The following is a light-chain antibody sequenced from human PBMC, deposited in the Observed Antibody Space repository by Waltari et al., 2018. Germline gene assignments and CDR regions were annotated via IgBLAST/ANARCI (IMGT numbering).Light chain of an antibody. CDR2: QDN. J-gene: IGLJ2*01. Sequence: SYELTQPPSVSVSPGQTASITCSVDKLGDKYACWYQQKPGQSPVLVIYQDNNRPSGIPERFSGSNSGNTATLTIRGTQAMDEADYYCQAWDSSTAIFGGGTKLTVL. CDR3: QAWDSSTAI. CDR1: KLGDKY. V-gene: IGLV3-1*01.